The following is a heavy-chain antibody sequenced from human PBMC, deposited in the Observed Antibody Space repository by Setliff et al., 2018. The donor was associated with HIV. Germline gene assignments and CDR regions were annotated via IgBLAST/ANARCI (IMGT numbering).Heavy chain of an antibody. CDR1: GDIPRHYG. D-gene: IGHD3-22*01. J-gene: IGHJ4*02. Sequence: GASVKVSCKASGDIPRHYGFNWVRQAPGQGLEWVGSVIPVFGEPHYAQRFQGRVTITADRSSNTAYMEIMSLRSDDTATYYCGRIPNHSSGFDYWGQGTPVTVSS. V-gene: IGHV1-69*13. CDR3: GRIPNHSSGFDY. CDR2: VIPVFGEP.